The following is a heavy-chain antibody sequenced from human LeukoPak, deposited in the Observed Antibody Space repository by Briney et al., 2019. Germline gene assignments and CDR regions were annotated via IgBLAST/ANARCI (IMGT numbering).Heavy chain of an antibody. CDR1: GGSFSGYY. D-gene: IGHD1-20*01. J-gene: IGHJ4*02. Sequence: SETLSLTCAVSGGSFSGYYWTWIRQPPGKGLEWIGEINHSGSANYNPSLKSRVTISLDMSENQFSLKLTSVTAADTAVYYCARGNWIDYWGQGTLVTVSS. V-gene: IGHV4-34*01. CDR3: ARGNWIDY. CDR2: INHSGSA.